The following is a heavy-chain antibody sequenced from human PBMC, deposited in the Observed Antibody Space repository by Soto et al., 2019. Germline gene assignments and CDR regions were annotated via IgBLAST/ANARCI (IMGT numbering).Heavy chain of an antibody. CDR2: ISGSGGST. V-gene: IGHV3-23*01. CDR3: ARKLRFLEWLNDY. D-gene: IGHD3-3*01. Sequence: GGSLRLSCAASGFTFSSYAMSWVRQAPGKGLEWVSAISGSGGSTYYADSVKGRFTISRDNSKNTLYLQMNSLRAEDTAVYYCARKLRFLEWLNDYWGQGTLVTFSS. CDR1: GFTFSSYA. J-gene: IGHJ4*02.